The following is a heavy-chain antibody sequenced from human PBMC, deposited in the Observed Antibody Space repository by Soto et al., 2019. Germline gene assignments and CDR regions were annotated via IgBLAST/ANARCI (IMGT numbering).Heavy chain of an antibody. CDR2: IYYPGST. Sequence: QVQLQESGPGLVKPSETLSLTCSVSGDSVSRGSHSWTWTRQPPGKGLEFLGYIYYPGSTNYNPSLKSRVTISVDTSKNQISLKLTSVTTADTAVYYCARTSTGYGHGDYWGHGTLVTVSS. J-gene: IGHJ4*01. CDR3: ARTSTGYGHGDY. CDR1: GDSVSRGSHS. D-gene: IGHD2-15*01. V-gene: IGHV4-61*01.